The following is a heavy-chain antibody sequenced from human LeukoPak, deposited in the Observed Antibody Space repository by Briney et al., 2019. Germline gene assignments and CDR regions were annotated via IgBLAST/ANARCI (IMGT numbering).Heavy chain of an antibody. CDR1: GGSVSSGTYY. Sequence: PSQTLSLTCTVSGGSVSSGTYYWSWIRQPPGKGLEWIGYIYYSGTTNYNPSLKSRVTISVDTSKNQFSLKLSSVTAADTAVYYCARDRVRGNSNPFFDYWGQGTLVTVSS. CDR2: IYYSGTT. J-gene: IGHJ4*02. V-gene: IGHV4-61*01. CDR3: ARDRVRGNSNPFFDY. D-gene: IGHD4-11*01.